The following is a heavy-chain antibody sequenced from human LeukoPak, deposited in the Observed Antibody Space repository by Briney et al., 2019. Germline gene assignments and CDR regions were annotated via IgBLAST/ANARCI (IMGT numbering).Heavy chain of an antibody. CDR2: ISSSGSTI. CDR1: GFTFSSYE. V-gene: IGHV3-48*03. CDR3: ARSTVTTFSDY. J-gene: IGHJ4*02. D-gene: IGHD4-17*01. Sequence: GGSLRLSCAASGFTFSSYEMNWVRQAPGKGLEWVSYISSSGSTIYYADSVKGRFTISRDNAKNSLYLQMNSQRAEDTAVYYCARSTVTTFSDYWGQGTLVTVSS.